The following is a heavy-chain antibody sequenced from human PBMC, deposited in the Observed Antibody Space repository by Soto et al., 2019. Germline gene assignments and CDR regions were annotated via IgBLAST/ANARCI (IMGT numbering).Heavy chain of an antibody. J-gene: IGHJ4*02. CDR2: IYYSGST. CDR3: ARGYSSGWYGMYYFDY. V-gene: IGHV4-61*01. Sequence: PSETLSLTCTVSGGSVSSGSYYWSWIRQPPGKGLEWIGYIYYSGSTNYNPSLKSRVTISVDTSKNQFSLKLSSVTAADTAVYYCARGYSSGWYGMYYFDYWGQGTLVTVSS. D-gene: IGHD6-19*01. CDR1: GGSVSSGSYY.